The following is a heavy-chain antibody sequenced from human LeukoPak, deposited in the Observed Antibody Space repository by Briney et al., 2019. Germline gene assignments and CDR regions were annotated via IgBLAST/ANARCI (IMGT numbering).Heavy chain of an antibody. V-gene: IGHV4-38-2*01. CDR1: GYSISSGYY. CDR3: ARPGQPSVTTPYAFDI. Sequence: PSETLSLTCAVSGYSISSGYYWGWIRQPPGKGLEWIGSIYHSGSTYYNPSLKSRVTISVDTSKNQFSLKLSSVTAADTAVYYCARPGQPSVTTPYAFDIWGQGTMVTVSS. D-gene: IGHD4-17*01. J-gene: IGHJ3*02. CDR2: IYHSGST.